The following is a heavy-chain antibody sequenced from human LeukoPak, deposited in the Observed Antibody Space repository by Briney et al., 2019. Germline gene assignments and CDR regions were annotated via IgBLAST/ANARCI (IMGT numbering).Heavy chain of an antibody. Sequence: GGSLRLSCAASGFRFSIYTMIWVRQAPGKGLEGVSSIGDNSSYIHYGDSVKGRFTISRDNANKVVYLQMNSLKGEDTAVYYCARAYYDSLTGFYLDGMDVWGQGTTVIVSS. V-gene: IGHV3-21*01. D-gene: IGHD3-9*01. CDR2: IGDNSSYI. CDR1: GFRFSIYT. J-gene: IGHJ6*02. CDR3: ARAYYDSLTGFYLDGMDV.